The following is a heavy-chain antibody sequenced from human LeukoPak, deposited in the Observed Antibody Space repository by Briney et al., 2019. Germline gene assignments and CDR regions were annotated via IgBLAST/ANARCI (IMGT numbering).Heavy chain of an antibody. D-gene: IGHD3-16*01. J-gene: IGHJ4*02. Sequence: GGSLRLSCAASGFTFDDYTMHWVRQAPGKGLEWVSLISWDGGSTYYADSVKGRFTISRDNSKNSLYLQMNSLRAEDTAVYYCARLWGTRYFDYWGQGTLVTVSS. CDR2: ISWDGGST. CDR3: ARLWGTRYFDY. V-gene: IGHV3-43*01. CDR1: GFTFDDYT.